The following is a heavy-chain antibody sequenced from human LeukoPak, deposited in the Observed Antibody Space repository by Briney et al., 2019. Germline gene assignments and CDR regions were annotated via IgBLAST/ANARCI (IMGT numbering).Heavy chain of an antibody. Sequence: GGSLRLSCAASGFTFSDHYMSWIRQAPGKGLEWVSYISTSGTTIYYADSVKGRLTTSRDNAKNSLYLQMNSLRPEDTAVYYCVRGAGPLFDPWGQGTLVTVSS. CDR2: ISTSGTTI. CDR1: GFTFSDHY. J-gene: IGHJ5*02. CDR3: VRGAGPLFDP. V-gene: IGHV3-11*01.